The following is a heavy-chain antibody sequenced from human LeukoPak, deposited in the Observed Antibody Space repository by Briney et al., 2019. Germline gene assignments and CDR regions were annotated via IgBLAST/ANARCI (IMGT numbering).Heavy chain of an antibody. CDR3: AKDVRLVRGVNYGSIIDYFDY. CDR2: ISGSGGST. D-gene: IGHD3-10*01. Sequence: GGSLRLSCAASGFTFSSYAMSWVRQAPGKGLEWVSAISGSGGSTYYADSVKGRFTISRDNSKNTLYLQMNSLRAKDTAVYYCAKDVRLVRGVNYGSIIDYFDYWGQGTLVTVSS. CDR1: GFTFSSYA. V-gene: IGHV3-23*01. J-gene: IGHJ4*02.